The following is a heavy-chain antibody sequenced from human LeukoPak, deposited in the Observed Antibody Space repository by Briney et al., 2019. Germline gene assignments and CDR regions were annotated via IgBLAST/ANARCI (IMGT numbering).Heavy chain of an antibody. V-gene: IGHV1-24*01. D-gene: IGHD6-19*01. CDR1: GYSLTELS. CDR2: FDPEDGAT. J-gene: IGHJ4*02. Sequence: ASVKVSCKVSGYSLTELSMHWVRQAPGKGLEWMGGFDPEDGATLYAQKFQGRVTMTEDTSTDAAYMELSSLRSEDTAVYYCATDKFGAIAVAMGNWGQGTLVTVSS. CDR3: ATDKFGAIAVAMGN.